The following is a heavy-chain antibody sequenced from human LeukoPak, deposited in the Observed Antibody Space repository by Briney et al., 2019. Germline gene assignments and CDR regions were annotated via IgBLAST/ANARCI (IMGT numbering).Heavy chain of an antibody. Sequence: GGSLRLSCAASGFTFSNSWLTWGRQALGKGVEWVANIREDGGKKYYVDSVKGRFTISRDNAKNSLYLQMNSLRAEDTAVYYCARINTAIFSSSDYWGQGTLVTVSS. CDR1: GFTFSNSW. D-gene: IGHD2-21*02. J-gene: IGHJ4*02. V-gene: IGHV3-7*05. CDR2: IREDGGKK. CDR3: ARINTAIFSSSDY.